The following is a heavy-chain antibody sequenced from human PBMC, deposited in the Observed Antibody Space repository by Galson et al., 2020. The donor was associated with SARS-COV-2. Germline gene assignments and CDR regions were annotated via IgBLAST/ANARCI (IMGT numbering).Heavy chain of an antibody. CDR1: GFTFSSYW. J-gene: IGHJ5*02. D-gene: IGHD5-18*01. CDR3: ARPYSRGYSYGSIGSWFDP. Sequence: GGSLRLSCAASGFTFSSYWMSWVRQAPGKGLEWVANIKQDGSEKYYVDSVKGRFTISRDNAKNSLYLQMNSLRAEDTAVYYCARPYSRGYSYGSIGSWFDPWGQGTLVTVSS. V-gene: IGHV3-7*01. CDR2: IKQDGSEK.